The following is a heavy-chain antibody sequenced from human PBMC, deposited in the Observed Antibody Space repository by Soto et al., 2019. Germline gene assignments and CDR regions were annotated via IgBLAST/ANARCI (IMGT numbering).Heavy chain of an antibody. CDR3: ARGAVARHFDY. Sequence: GGSLRLSCAASGFTFSSYGMHWVRQAPGKGLEWVAVISYDGSNKYYADSVKGRFTISRDNSKNTLYLQMNSLRAEDTAVYYCARGAVARHFDYWGQGTLVTVSS. J-gene: IGHJ4*02. D-gene: IGHD6-19*01. CDR2: ISYDGSNK. CDR1: GFTFSSYG. V-gene: IGHV3-30*03.